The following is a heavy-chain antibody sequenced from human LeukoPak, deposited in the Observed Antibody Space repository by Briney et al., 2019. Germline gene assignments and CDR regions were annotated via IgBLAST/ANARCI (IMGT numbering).Heavy chain of an antibody. J-gene: IGHJ4*02. V-gene: IGHV3-30*02. CDR3: VRDNPLDY. D-gene: IGHD1-14*01. CDR1: GFTFSNYG. Sequence: GGSLRLSCGASGFTFSNYGMLWVRQAPGKGLEWVAFIRYDGNNKLYADSMKGRFTISRDNSKNTLYLHINSLRAEDTAVYYCVRDNPLDYWGQGTLVIVSS. CDR2: IRYDGNNK.